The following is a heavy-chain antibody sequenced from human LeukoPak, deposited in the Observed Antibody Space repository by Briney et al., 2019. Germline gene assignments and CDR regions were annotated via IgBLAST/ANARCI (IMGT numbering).Heavy chain of an antibody. CDR3: ARDYPPGLGEIYYYYGMDV. CDR1: GFTFSSYA. D-gene: IGHD1-26*01. CDR2: ISYDGSNK. Sequence: GGSLRLSCAASGFTFSSYAMHWDRQAPGKGLEWVAVISYDGSNKYYADSVKGRFTISRDNSKNTLYLQMNSLRAEDTAVYYCARDYPPGLGEIYYYYGMDVWGQGTTVTVSS. V-gene: IGHV3-30-3*01. J-gene: IGHJ6*02.